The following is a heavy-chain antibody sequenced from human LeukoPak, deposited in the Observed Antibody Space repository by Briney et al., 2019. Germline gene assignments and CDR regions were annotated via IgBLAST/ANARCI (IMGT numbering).Heavy chain of an antibody. J-gene: IGHJ3*02. CDR2: IYYSGST. Sequence: SETLSLTCTVSGGSISSSSYYWGWIRQPPGKGLEWIGSIYYSGSTYYNPSLKSRVTISVDTSKNQFSLKLSSVTAADTAVYYCARQITTYYYDSSGYAFDTWGQGTMVTVSS. CDR3: ARQITTYYYDSSGYAFDT. V-gene: IGHV4-39*01. D-gene: IGHD3-22*01. CDR1: GGSISSSSYY.